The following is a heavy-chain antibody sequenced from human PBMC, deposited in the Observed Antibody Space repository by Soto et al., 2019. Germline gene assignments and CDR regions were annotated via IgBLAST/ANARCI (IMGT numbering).Heavy chain of an antibody. CDR1: GFTFSNYE. Sequence: GSLRLSCEASGFTFSNYEMNWVRQAPGGGLEWVSYINSDGSTIHYADSVKGRFTVSRDNAKNSLYLQMNSLRAEDTAVYYCARYQRSHRPLPFFHYCGPAPLVTLSS. J-gene: IGHJ4*02. CDR3: ARYQRSHRPLPFFHY. CDR2: INSDGSTI. V-gene: IGHV3-48*03. D-gene: IGHD3-16*01.